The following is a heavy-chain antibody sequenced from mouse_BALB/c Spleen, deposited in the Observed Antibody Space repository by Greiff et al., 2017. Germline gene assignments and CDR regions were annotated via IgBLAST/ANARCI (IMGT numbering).Heavy chain of an antibody. Sequence: EVKLEESGGGLVKPGGSLKLPCAASGFTFSSYAMSWVRQTPEKRLEWVASISSGGSTYYPDSVKGRFTISRDNARNILYLQMSSLRSEDTAMYYCARIYGNYLAWFAYWGQETLVTVSA. J-gene: IGHJ3*01. V-gene: IGHV5-6-5*01. D-gene: IGHD2-1*01. CDR2: ISSGGST. CDR1: GFTFSSYA. CDR3: ARIYGNYLAWFAY.